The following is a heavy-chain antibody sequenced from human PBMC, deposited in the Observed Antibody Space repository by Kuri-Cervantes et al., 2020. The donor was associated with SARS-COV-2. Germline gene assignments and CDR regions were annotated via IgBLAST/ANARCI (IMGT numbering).Heavy chain of an antibody. CDR2: INHSGGT. D-gene: IGHD5-18*01. J-gene: IGHJ4*02. CDR3: ARGLPLYSYGYYFDY. CDR1: GGSFSGYY. V-gene: IGHV4-34*01. Sequence: ESLKISCAVYGGSFSGYYWSWIRQPPGKGLEWIGEINHSGGTNYNPSLKSRVTISIDTSKNQFSLKLNSVTAADTAVYYCARGLPLYSYGYYFDYWGQGTLVTVSS.